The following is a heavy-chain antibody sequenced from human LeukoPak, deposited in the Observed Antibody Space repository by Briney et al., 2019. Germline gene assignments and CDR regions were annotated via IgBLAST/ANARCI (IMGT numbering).Heavy chain of an antibody. V-gene: IGHV3-7*01. CDR3: ARDQWWGTPLLGTDAFDI. J-gene: IGHJ3*02. CDR2: IKQDGSEK. CDR1: GFTFSNYA. D-gene: IGHD2-8*01. Sequence: PGRSLRLSCAASGFTFSNYAMHWVRQAPGKGLEWVANIKQDGSEKYYLDSVKGRFTISRDNAKNSLYLQMKSLRDEDTALYYCARDQWWGTPLLGTDAFDIWGQGTMVTVSS.